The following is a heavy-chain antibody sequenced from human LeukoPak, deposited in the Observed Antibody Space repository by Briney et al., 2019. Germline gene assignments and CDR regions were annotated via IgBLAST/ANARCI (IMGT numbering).Heavy chain of an antibody. CDR3: TKRTDSTGSRASAFDV. D-gene: IGHD2/OR15-2a*01. Sequence: GGSLRLSCAASGFTFSNYAMTWVRQAPGKGLEWVSSISSRGDNSYYADSVKGRFTISRDNSKSTLCLQMTSLRAEDSAFFYRTKRTDSTGSRASAFDVWGQGTVVTVSS. CDR2: ISSRGDNS. J-gene: IGHJ3*01. V-gene: IGHV3-23*01. CDR1: GFTFSNYA.